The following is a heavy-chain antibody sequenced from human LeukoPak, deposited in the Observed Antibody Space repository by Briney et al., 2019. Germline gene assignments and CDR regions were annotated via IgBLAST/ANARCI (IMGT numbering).Heavy chain of an antibody. J-gene: IGHJ4*02. Sequence: GASVKVSCKASGYTFTSYGISWVRQAPGQGLEWMGWINPNSGGTNYAQKFQGRVTMTGDTSISTAYMELSRLRSDDTAVYYCAKALQSVYDYWGQGTLVTVSS. D-gene: IGHD5-24*01. CDR2: INPNSGGT. V-gene: IGHV1-2*02. CDR3: AKALQSVYDY. CDR1: GYTFTSYG.